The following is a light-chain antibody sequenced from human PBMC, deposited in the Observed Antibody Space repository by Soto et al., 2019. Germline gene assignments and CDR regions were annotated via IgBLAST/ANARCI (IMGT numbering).Light chain of an antibody. CDR2: DAS. Sequence: DIQMTQSPSSLSASVGDRVTITCQASHDIKKYLNWYQEKPGKAPKLLIYDASNLQTGVPSRFSGSGSGNHFTFTISSLPPEDIATYYCQRYDSLPPTFGQGTRLDIK. CDR3: QRYDSLPPT. V-gene: IGKV1-33*01. J-gene: IGKJ5*01. CDR1: HDIKKY.